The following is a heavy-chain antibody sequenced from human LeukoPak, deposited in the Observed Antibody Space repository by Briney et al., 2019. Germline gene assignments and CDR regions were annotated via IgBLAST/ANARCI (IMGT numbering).Heavy chain of an antibody. D-gene: IGHD3-10*01. CDR3: AKGVGGSANYYYMDV. V-gene: IGHV3-30*02. Sequence: GGSLRLSCAASGFALSRHGIHWVRQAPGKGLEWVAFIPYDGNNKFYADSVKGRFTISRDNSKNTLYLQMNSLRAEDTSAYYCAKGVGGSANYYYMDVWGTGTTVTVSS. CDR1: GFALSRHG. J-gene: IGHJ6*03. CDR2: IPYDGNNK.